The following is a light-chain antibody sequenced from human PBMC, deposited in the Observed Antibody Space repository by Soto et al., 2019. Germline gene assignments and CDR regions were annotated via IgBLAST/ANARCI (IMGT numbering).Light chain of an antibody. CDR3: QQYGSSSWT. J-gene: IGKJ1*01. CDR2: GAS. CDR1: QSVSSSY. V-gene: IGKV3-20*01. Sequence: EIVVTLSPGTLSLTPGERATLSCRASQSVSSSYLAWYQQKPGQAPRLLIYGASSRATGIPDRFSGSGSGTDFTLTISRLEPEDFAVYYCQQYGSSSWTFGQGTKVDI.